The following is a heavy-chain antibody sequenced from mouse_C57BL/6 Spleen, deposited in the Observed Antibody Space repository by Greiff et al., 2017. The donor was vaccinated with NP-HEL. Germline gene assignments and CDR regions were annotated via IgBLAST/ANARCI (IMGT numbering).Heavy chain of an antibody. J-gene: IGHJ4*01. CDR3: AREGAGSKVYAMDY. Sequence: VQLQQPGAELVRPGSSVKLSCKASGYTFTSYWMDWVKQRPGQGLEWIGNIYPSDSETHYNQKFKDKATLTVDKSSSTAYMQLSSLTSEDSAVYYCAREGAGSKVYAMDYWGQGTSVTVSS. V-gene: IGHV1-61*01. CDR1: GYTFTSYW. D-gene: IGHD3-3*01. CDR2: IYPSDSET.